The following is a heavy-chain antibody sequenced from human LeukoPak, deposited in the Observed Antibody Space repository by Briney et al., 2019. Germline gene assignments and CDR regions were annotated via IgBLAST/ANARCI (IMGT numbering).Heavy chain of an antibody. CDR3: ARLVTGTTVINSGWFDP. CDR2: IYSGGNT. CDR1: GFTVSSNY. V-gene: IGHV3-66*04. J-gene: IGHJ5*02. Sequence: GGSLRLSCAASGFTVSSNYMTWVRQAPGKGQEWASVIYSGGNTYYADSVKGRFSSSRDNSKNTVYRQMNSLRAEDTAVYYCARLVTGTTVINSGWFDPWGQGTLATVSS. D-gene: IGHD4-23*01.